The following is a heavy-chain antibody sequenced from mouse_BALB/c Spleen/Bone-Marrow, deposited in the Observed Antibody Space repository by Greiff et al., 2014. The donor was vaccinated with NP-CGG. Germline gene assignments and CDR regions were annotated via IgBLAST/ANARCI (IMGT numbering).Heavy chain of an antibody. CDR3: TRLTYYGLTDY. J-gene: IGHJ2*01. V-gene: IGHV4-1*02. CDR1: GFDFSRYW. Sequence: VQLQQPGGGLVQPGGSLKLSCTASGFDFSRYWMSWVRQAPGKGLQWIGEINPESSTINYTPSLKDKFIISRDNAKNTLYLQMSKVRSEDTALYYCTRLTYYGLTDYWGQGTTLTVSS. D-gene: IGHD1-2*01. CDR2: INPESSTI.